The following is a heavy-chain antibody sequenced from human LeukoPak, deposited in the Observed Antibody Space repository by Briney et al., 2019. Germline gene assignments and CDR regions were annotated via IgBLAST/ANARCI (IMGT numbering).Heavy chain of an antibody. Sequence: SETLSLTCTVSGGSISSYYWSWIRQPPGKGLEWIGYIYYSGSTNYNPSLKSRVTISVDTSKNQFSLKLSSVTAADTAVYYCAREGSGYTSYFDYWGQGTLVTVSS. CDR3: AREGSGYTSYFDY. D-gene: IGHD3-3*01. V-gene: IGHV4-59*01. CDR1: GGSISSYY. J-gene: IGHJ4*02. CDR2: IYYSGST.